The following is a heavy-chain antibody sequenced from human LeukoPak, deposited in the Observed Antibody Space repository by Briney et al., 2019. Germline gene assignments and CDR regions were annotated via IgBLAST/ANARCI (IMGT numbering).Heavy chain of an antibody. D-gene: IGHD6-6*01. CDR2: IKQDGSEK. CDR3: ARAPPNIAAPNQYYYYMDV. V-gene: IGHV3-7*01. Sequence: PGGSLRLSCAASGFTFSSYWMSWVRRAPGKGLEWVANIKQDGSEKYYVDSVKGRFTISRDNAKNSLYLQMNSLRAEDTAVYYCARAPPNIAAPNQYYYYMDVWGKGTTVTVSS. CDR1: GFTFSSYW. J-gene: IGHJ6*03.